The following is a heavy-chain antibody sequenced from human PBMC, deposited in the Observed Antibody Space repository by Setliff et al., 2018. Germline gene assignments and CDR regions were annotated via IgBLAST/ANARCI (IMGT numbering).Heavy chain of an antibody. CDR2: IYTSGST. D-gene: IGHD1-26*01. V-gene: IGHV4-4*07. CDR3: ARKGISALSGAFDM. Sequence: SETLSLTCTVSGGSISNFYWSWIRQPAGKGLEWIGRIYTSGSTNYNPSLKSRVTMSVDTSKNQFSLKLSSVTAADTAVYYCARKGISALSGAFDMWGQGTMVAVSS. CDR1: GGSISNFY. J-gene: IGHJ3*02.